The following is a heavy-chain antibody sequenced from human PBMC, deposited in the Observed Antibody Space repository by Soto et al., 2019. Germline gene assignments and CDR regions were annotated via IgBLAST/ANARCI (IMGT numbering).Heavy chain of an antibody. CDR3: AREFTQGYYYYGMDV. CDR1: GGTFSSYA. Sequence: QVQLVQSGAEVKKPGSSVKVSCKASGGTFSSYAISWVRQAPGQGLEWMGGIIPIFGTANYAQKFQGRVTITAADSTSTAYMVLSSLRSKDTAVYYCAREFTQGYYYYGMDVWGQGTTVTVSS. D-gene: IGHD3-16*01. CDR2: IIPIFGTA. J-gene: IGHJ6*02. V-gene: IGHV1-69*12.